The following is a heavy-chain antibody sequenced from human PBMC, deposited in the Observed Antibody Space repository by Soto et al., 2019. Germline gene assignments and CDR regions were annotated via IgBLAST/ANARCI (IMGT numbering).Heavy chain of an antibody. D-gene: IGHD1-20*01. Sequence: QVQLVESGGGMVQTGRSLRLSCAASGFAFRGYDMHWVRQAPGKGLEWVAIIWYDGSNKYYAESVKGRFTISRDNSRNTLDLQMNSLRAEDTAVYYCARVKVTRYVDYWGQGTLVTVSS. CDR1: GFAFRGYD. V-gene: IGHV3-33*01. J-gene: IGHJ4*02. CDR2: IWYDGSNK. CDR3: ARVKVTRYVDY.